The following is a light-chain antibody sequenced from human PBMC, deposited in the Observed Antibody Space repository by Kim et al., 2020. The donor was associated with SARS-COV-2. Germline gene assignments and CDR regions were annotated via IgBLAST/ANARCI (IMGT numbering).Light chain of an antibody. V-gene: IGLV3-19*01. CDR1: SRERYF. CDR3: NSRESGVNHVV. J-gene: IGLJ2*01. CDR2: DKN. Sequence: GQTGRNQCKRNSRERYFGTWYQQEPRTAPVLVIYDKNNRPSGIPARFSGSYSGNTASLTITGAQAGDEAVYYCNSRESGVNHVVFGGGTQLTVL.